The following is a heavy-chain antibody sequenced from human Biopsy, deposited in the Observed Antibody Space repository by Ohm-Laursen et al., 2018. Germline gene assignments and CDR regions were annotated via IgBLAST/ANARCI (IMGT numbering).Heavy chain of an antibody. CDR2: IRSKVNNYAT. V-gene: IGHV3-73*01. Sequence: SLRLSCAASGFTFGDSAMHWVRQASGKGLEWIGRIRSKVNNYATAYAASVTGRFTISRDDSKNTAYLQMNSLKTEDTVVYYCTTYDNSGDYRDYWGQGTQVTVSS. D-gene: IGHD4-23*01. CDR1: GFTFGDSA. J-gene: IGHJ4*02. CDR3: TTYDNSGDYRDY.